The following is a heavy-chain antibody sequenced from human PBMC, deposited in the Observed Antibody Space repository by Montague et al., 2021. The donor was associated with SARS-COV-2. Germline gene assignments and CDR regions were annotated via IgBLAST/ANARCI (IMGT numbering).Heavy chain of an antibody. D-gene: IGHD1-26*01. J-gene: IGHJ5*02. CDR2: IRTTGHT. Sequence: TLSLTCTVSGASISTGIYHWSWLRQPAGKGLEWIGRIRTTGHTDYNSSLESRVFTSVDTSTNQFSLSLTSVTAADTAVYFCARFGSGTLDIDLWGQGTLVTVSS. CDR1: GASISTGIYH. V-gene: IGHV4-61*02. CDR3: ARFGSGTLDIDL.